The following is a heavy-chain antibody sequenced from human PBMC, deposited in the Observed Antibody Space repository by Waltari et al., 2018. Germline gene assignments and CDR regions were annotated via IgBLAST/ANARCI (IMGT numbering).Heavy chain of an antibody. J-gene: IGHJ6*02. Sequence: EVQLVQSGTEVKKPGEYLKISCKASGFRYDTYWIAWVRQMHGKGLECMGIIYPGEADTRYSPSFQGQVTFSVDRSISTAYLQGTSRKASDTGIYYCARRNAHFHFGMDVWGQGTTVTVSS. D-gene: IGHD4-4*01. V-gene: IGHV5-51*01. CDR3: ARRNAHFHFGMDV. CDR1: GFRYDTYW. CDR2: IYPGEADT.